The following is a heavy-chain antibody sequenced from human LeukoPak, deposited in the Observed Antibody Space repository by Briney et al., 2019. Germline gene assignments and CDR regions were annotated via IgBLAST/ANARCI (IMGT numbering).Heavy chain of an antibody. CDR2: IRYDGSNK. V-gene: IGHV3-30*02. CDR3: VKDRYYYDSSGYHFDY. J-gene: IGHJ4*02. D-gene: IGHD3-22*01. Sequence: GGSLRLSCAASGFTFSSYGMHWVRQAPGKGLEWVAFIRYDGSNKYYADSVKGRFTISRDNSKNTLYLQVNSLRAEDTAVYYCVKDRYYYDSSGYHFDYWGQGTLVTVSS. CDR1: GFTFSSYG.